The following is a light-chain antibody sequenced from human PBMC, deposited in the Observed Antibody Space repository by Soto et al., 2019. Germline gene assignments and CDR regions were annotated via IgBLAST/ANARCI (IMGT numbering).Light chain of an antibody. CDR1: SSNIGAGYD. J-gene: IGLJ1*01. V-gene: IGLV1-40*01. CDR2: GNS. Sequence: QAVVTQPPSVSGAPGQRVTISCTGSSSNIGAGYDVHWYQQLPGTAPKLLIYGNSNRPSGVPDRFSGSKSGTSASLAITGLQTGDEADYYCGTWDSSLSAGRVFGTGTKVTVL. CDR3: GTWDSSLSAGRV.